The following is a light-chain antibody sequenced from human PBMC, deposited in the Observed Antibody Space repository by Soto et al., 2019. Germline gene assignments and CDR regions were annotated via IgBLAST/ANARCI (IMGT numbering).Light chain of an antibody. CDR3: QQYNNWPQT. J-gene: IGKJ1*01. V-gene: IGKV3-20*01. Sequence: EIVFTQSPGTLSLSPGERGTLSCRASQSVSSCYLTWYQQRPGQAPRLLIYGAPTRATCIPARFSGSGSGTDFTLTISSLQSEDFAEYHCQQYNNWPQTFGQGTKVDIK. CDR2: GAP. CDR1: QSVSSCY.